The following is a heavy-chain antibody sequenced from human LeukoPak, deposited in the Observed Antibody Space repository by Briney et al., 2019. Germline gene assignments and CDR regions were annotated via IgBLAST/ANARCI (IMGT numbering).Heavy chain of an antibody. J-gene: IGHJ6*03. CDR3: ARHIGGGIEDMDV. Sequence: SETLSLTCSVSGGSITSDYWSWIRQSPGKGLEWIGFIYDSGSTIYNPSLKSRVTISVDTSKNQFFLKMSSVTAADTAVYYCARHIGGGIEDMDVWGKGTKVIVSS. V-gene: IGHV4-59*08. D-gene: IGHD3-16*02. CDR1: GGSITSDY. CDR2: IYDSGST.